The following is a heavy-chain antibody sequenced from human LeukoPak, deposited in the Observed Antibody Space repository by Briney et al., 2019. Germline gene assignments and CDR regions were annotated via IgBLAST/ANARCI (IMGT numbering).Heavy chain of an antibody. CDR1: GGTFSSYA. D-gene: IGHD4-17*01. Sequence: SVKVSCKASGGTFSSYAISWVRQAPGQGLEWMGRIIPILGIANYAQKFQGRVTMTRDTSISTAYMELSSLRSEDTAVYYCARINYGDYRYGMDVWGQGTTVTVSS. J-gene: IGHJ6*02. CDR3: ARINYGDYRYGMDV. V-gene: IGHV1-69*04. CDR2: IIPILGIA.